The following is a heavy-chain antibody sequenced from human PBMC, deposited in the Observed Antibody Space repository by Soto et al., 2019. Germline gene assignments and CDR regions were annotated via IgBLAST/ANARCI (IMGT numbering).Heavy chain of an antibody. CDR1: GFTFSSYG. D-gene: IGHD3-10*01. CDR2: IWYDGSNK. Sequence: GGSLRLSCAASGFTFSSYGMHWVRQAPGKGLEWVAVIWYDGSNKYFADSVKGRFTISRDNSKNTLYLQMNSLRAENTVVYYCARDLMDITMVRGTRYYYGMDVWGQGTTVTVSS. CDR3: ARDLMDITMVRGTRYYYGMDV. V-gene: IGHV3-33*01. J-gene: IGHJ6*02.